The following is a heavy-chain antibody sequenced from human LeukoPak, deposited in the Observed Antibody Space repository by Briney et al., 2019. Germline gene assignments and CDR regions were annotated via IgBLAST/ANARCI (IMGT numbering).Heavy chain of an antibody. J-gene: IGHJ4*02. CDR3: ARARKDY. CDR1: GGSINSYY. CDR2: IYYSGTT. Sequence: PSETLSLTCTVSGGSINSYYWSWIRQPPGKGLEWIGFIYYSGTTNYNPSLKSRVTISLDTSKKQFSLKLSSVTAADTAVYYCARARKDYWGQGTLVTVSS. V-gene: IGHV4-59*01.